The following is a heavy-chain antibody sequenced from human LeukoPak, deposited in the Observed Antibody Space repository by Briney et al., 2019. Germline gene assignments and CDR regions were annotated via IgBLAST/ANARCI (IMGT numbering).Heavy chain of an antibody. J-gene: IGHJ4*02. Sequence: TSETLSLTCTVSGGSISSSTYYWGWIRQPPGKGLEWIGSIYYSGSTYYNPSLKSRVTISVDTSKNHFSLKLSSVTAADTAVYYCATIESRKIAARVDYWGQGTLVTVSS. D-gene: IGHD6-6*01. CDR3: ATIESRKIAARVDY. CDR2: IYYSGST. V-gene: IGHV4-39*07. CDR1: GGSISSSTYY.